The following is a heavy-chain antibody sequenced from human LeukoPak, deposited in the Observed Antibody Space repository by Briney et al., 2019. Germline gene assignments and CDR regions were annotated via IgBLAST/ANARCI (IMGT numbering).Heavy chain of an antibody. CDR3: ATTPYSGWYVY. V-gene: IGHV4-30-2*02. CDR2: IYHSGST. J-gene: IGHJ4*02. Sequence: PSETLSLTCTVSGGSISSGGYYWSWIRQPPGKGLEWIGYIYHSGSTYYNPSLKSRVTISVDTSKNQFSLKLSSVTAADTAVYYCATTPYSGWYVYWGQGTLVTVSS. D-gene: IGHD6-19*01. CDR1: GGSISSGGYY.